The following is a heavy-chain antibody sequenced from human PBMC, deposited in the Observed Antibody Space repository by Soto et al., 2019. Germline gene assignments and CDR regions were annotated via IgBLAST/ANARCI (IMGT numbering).Heavy chain of an antibody. J-gene: IGHJ5*02. D-gene: IGHD3-10*01. V-gene: IGHV4-34*01. CDR2: INHSGST. CDR1: GGSFSGYY. CDR3: AREPYYGSGSYYNRWFDP. Sequence: SETLSLTCAVYGGSFSGYYWSWIRQPPGKGLEWIGEINHSGSTNYNPSLKSRVTISVDTSKNQFSLKLSSVTAADTAVYYCAREPYYGSGSYYNRWFDPWGQGTLVTVSS.